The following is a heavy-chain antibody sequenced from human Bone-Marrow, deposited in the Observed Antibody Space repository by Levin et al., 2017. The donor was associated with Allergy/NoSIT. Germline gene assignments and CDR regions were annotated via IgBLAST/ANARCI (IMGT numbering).Heavy chain of an antibody. Sequence: SQTLSLTCTVSDGSISTDSWTWIRQPPGMRLEWIGYIYSSGNTNYNPSLRSRVTISGDASKNQLSLKLSSVTAADTAVYYCARLRSGDYYYYGMDVWGQGTTVTVSS. CDR3: ARLRSGDYYYYGMDV. D-gene: IGHD3-3*01. V-gene: IGHV4-59*01. CDR2: IYSSGNT. CDR1: DGSISTDS. J-gene: IGHJ6*02.